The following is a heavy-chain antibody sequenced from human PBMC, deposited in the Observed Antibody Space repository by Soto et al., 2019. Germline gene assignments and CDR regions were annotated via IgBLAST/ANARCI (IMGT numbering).Heavy chain of an antibody. CDR1: GYSFTSYW. Sequence: GESLKISCKGSGYSFTSYWIGWVRQMPGKGLEWMGIIYPGDSDTSYSPSFQGQVTISADKSISTAYLQWSSLKASDTAMYYCARTQKEGGDYGGAYYYYGMDVWGQGTTVTVSS. CDR2: IYPGDSDT. CDR3: ARTQKEGGDYGGAYYYYGMDV. V-gene: IGHV5-51*01. D-gene: IGHD4-17*01. J-gene: IGHJ6*02.